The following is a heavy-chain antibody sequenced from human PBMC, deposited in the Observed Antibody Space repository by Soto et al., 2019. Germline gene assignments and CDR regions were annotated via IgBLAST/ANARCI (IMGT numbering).Heavy chain of an antibody. CDR2: IIPVFDIT. V-gene: IGHV1-69*01. Sequence: QVHVVQSGAEVKKPGSSVKVTCKAFGGTFNSFGINWVRQAPGQGLEWMGGIIPVFDITNYAQKFQGRVTITADESTSTAYMELSSLGSDDTAVYYCARPDEGGYSSNHHYYYALDVWGQGTTVTV. CDR3: ARPDEGGYSSNHHYYYALDV. D-gene: IGHD3-22*01. J-gene: IGHJ6*02. CDR1: GGTFNSFG.